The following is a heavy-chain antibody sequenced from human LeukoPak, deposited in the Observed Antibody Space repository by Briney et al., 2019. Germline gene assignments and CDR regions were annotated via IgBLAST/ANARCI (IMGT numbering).Heavy chain of an antibody. J-gene: IGHJ4*02. CDR1: GFTLRSYW. V-gene: IGHV3-7*03. Sequence: GGSLRLSCAASGFTLRSYWMTGVRQALGKGLEWVANINQDETEQYYVDSVKGRFIISRDNAKNSLYLQMNSLRAEDTAVYYCARYVLLMDYWGQGTLVTVSS. CDR3: ARYVLLMDY. D-gene: IGHD3-10*02. CDR2: INQDETEQ.